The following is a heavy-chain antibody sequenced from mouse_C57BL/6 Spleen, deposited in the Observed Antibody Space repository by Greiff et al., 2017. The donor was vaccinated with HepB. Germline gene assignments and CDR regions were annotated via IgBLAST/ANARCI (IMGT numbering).Heavy chain of an antibody. CDR2: IYPGSGNT. CDR3: ARDDGYYYAMDY. Sequence: QVQLQQSGAELVRPGASVKLSCKASGYTFTDYYINWVKQRPGQGLEWIARIYPGSGNTYYNEKFKGKATLTAEKSSSTAYMQLSSLTSEDSAVYFCARDDGYYYAMDYWGQETSVTVSS. D-gene: IGHD2-3*01. V-gene: IGHV1-76*01. CDR1: GYTFTDYY. J-gene: IGHJ4*01.